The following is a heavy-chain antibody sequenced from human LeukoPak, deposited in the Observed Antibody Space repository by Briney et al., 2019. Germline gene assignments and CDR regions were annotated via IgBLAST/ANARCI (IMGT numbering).Heavy chain of an antibody. J-gene: IGHJ4*02. Sequence: GGSLRLSCAASGFTFSSYGMHWVRQAPGKGLEWVAVISYDGSNKYYADSVEGRFTISRDNSKNTLYLQMNSLRAEDTAVYYCAKDTGGDGYNHFDYWGQGTLVTVSS. V-gene: IGHV3-30*18. D-gene: IGHD5-24*01. CDR3: AKDTGGDGYNHFDY. CDR2: ISYDGSNK. CDR1: GFTFSSYG.